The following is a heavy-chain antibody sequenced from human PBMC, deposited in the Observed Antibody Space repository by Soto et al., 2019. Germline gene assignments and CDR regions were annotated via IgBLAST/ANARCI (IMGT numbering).Heavy chain of an antibody. CDR2: ISTDSSRA. CDR1: GFTFNTFE. D-gene: IGHD3-16*01. V-gene: IGHV3-23*01. Sequence: EVQLLESGGGLVQPGGSLRLSCAASGFTFNTFEMSWVRQAPGRGLEWVSFISTDSSRAYYADAVKGRFTISRDNSKHTLYLQMNSLTAEDTAVYAYVKGGWLDFWGQGTLVTVSS. J-gene: IGHJ5*01. CDR3: VKGGWLDF.